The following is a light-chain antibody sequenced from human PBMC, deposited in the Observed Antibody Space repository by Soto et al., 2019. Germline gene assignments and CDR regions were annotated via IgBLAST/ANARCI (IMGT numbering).Light chain of an antibody. CDR2: DVS. Sequence: QSALTQPASVSGSPGQSITISCTGTSSDVGGYNYVSWYQQHPGKAPKLMIFDVSDRPSGVSNRFSGSKSGNTASLTISGLQAEDEADYYCSSYTRSSTYVFGTWTKLTVL. J-gene: IGLJ1*01. CDR3: SSYTRSSTYV. CDR1: SSDVGGYNY. V-gene: IGLV2-14*01.